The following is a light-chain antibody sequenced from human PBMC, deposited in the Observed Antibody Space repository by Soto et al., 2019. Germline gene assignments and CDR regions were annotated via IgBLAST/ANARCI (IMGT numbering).Light chain of an antibody. V-gene: IGLV2-14*02. CDR1: SSDVGSYNS. Sequence: QSALTQPASVSGSPGQSIAISCTGTSSDVGSYNSVSWYQQHPGKAPKLMIYEGSKRPSGVSDRFSGSKSGNTASLAISGLQSEDEADYYCAAWDDSLNGKVFGGGTKLTVL. J-gene: IGLJ3*02. CDR3: AAWDDSLNGKV. CDR2: EGS.